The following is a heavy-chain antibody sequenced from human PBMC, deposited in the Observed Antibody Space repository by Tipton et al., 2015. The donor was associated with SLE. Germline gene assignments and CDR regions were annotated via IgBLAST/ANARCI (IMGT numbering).Heavy chain of an antibody. J-gene: IGHJ3*02. CDR2: IYYSGST. V-gene: IGHV4-39*07. D-gene: IGHD3-22*01. CDR1: GGSISSHY. CDR3: ARGHYYDSSGYPGAFDI. Sequence: TLSLTCTVSGGSISSHYWGWIRQPPGKGLEWIGSIYYSGSTYYNPSLQSRVTISVDTSKNQFSLKLSSVTAADTAVYYCARGHYYDSSGYPGAFDIWGQGTMVTVSS.